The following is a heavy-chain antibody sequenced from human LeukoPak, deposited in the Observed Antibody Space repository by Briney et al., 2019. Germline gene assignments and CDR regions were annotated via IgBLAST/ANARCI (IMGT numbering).Heavy chain of an antibody. Sequence: SETLSLTCTVSRYSISSGYYWGWIRQPPGKGLEWIGSIYHSGSTYYNPSLKSRVTISVDTSKNQFSLKLSSVTAADTAVYYCARHGKRSGSYYNVPVTLDAFDIWGQGTMVTVSS. D-gene: IGHD3-10*01. CDR1: RYSISSGYY. J-gene: IGHJ3*02. V-gene: IGHV4-38-2*02. CDR2: IYHSGST. CDR3: ARHGKRSGSYYNVPVTLDAFDI.